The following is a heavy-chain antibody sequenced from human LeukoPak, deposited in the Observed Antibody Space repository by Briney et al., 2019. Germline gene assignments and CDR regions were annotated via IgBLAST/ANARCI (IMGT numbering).Heavy chain of an antibody. Sequence: GGSLRLSCAASGFTFSNAWMSWVRQAPGKGLQWVAGISHDGSQKHYMDSMKGRFSISRDNAKNSLYLQLSSLRAEDTAVYYCATLQNWRFDYWGQGALVAVSS. CDR3: ATLQNWRFDY. D-gene: IGHD1-1*01. J-gene: IGHJ4*02. V-gene: IGHV3-7*03. CDR2: ISHDGSQK. CDR1: GFTFSNAW.